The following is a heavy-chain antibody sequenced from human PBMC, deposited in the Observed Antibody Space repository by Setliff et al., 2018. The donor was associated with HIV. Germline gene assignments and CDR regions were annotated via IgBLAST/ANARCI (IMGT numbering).Heavy chain of an antibody. CDR3: ARGWFGGYYFDY. V-gene: IGHV4-31*03. CDR2: IDYSGSA. Sequence: SETLSLTCTVSSGSISSGTYYWSWIRQYPGKGLEWIGYIDYSGSAFYNPSLKSRITISRDTSKNQFSLKMNSVTAADTAVYYCARGWFGGYYFDYWGQGTLVT. D-gene: IGHD3-10*01. CDR1: SGSISSGTYY. J-gene: IGHJ4*02.